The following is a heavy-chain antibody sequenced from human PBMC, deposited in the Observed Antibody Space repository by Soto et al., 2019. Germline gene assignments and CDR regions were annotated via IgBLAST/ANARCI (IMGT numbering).Heavy chain of an antibody. CDR1: GGTFSSDG. Sequence: QVRLVQSGAEVRKPGSSVKVSCKASGGTFSSDGITWLRQAPGQGLEWMGGIIPMFGSPHYSENFVGRIKISADESTSTVYMEVRSLESEDTAVYYCARRDYSHNWFDPWGQGTQVTVSS. CDR3: ARRDYSHNWFDP. D-gene: IGHD3-22*01. V-gene: IGHV1-69*01. J-gene: IGHJ5*02. CDR2: IIPMFGSP.